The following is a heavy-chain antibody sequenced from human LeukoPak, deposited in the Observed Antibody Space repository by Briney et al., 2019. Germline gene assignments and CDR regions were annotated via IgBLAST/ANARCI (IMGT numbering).Heavy chain of an antibody. CDR2: INHSGST. D-gene: IGHD2-2*01. CDR3: ARGSVNYCSSTSCSGAFDI. J-gene: IGHJ3*02. V-gene: IGHV4-34*01. CDR1: GGSFSGYY. Sequence: SETLSLSCAVYGGSFSGYYWSWIRQPPGKGLEWIGEINHSGSTNYNPSLKSRVTISVDTSKNQFSLKLSSVTAADTAVYYCARGSVNYCSSTSCSGAFDIWGQGTMVTVSS.